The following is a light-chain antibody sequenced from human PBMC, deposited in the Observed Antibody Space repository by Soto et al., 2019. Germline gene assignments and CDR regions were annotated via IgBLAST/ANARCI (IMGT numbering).Light chain of an antibody. CDR3: QQRSNWPPLT. Sequence: EIVLTQSPATLSLSPGERATLSCRASQSVSSHLAWYQQKPGQAPRLLIYDASNRATGIPARFSGSGSGTDFTLTISSLEPEDFAVYYCQQRSNWPPLTFGGGNKVEIK. V-gene: IGKV3-11*01. J-gene: IGKJ4*01. CDR2: DAS. CDR1: QSVSSH.